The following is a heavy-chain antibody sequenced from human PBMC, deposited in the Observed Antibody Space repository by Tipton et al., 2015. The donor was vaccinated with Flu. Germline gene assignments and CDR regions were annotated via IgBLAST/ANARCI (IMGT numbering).Heavy chain of an antibody. CDR2: IYYSGNT. V-gene: IGHV4-39*07. D-gene: IGHD3-22*01. J-gene: IGHJ3*02. Sequence: TLSLTCTVPGGSISSSSYYWGWIRQPPGKGLEWIGSIYYSGNTYYNPSLKSRVTISVDTSKNQFSLKLSSVTAADTAVYYCARDGFITMVVVVTPGAFDICGQGTMVTVSS. CDR1: GGSISSSSYY. CDR3: ARDGFITMVVVVTPGAFDI.